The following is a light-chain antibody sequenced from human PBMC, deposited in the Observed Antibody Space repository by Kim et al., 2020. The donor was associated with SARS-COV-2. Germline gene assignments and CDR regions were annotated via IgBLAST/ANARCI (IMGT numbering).Light chain of an antibody. CDR2: GAS. Sequence: ATLSVSPGERATLSCRASQSVSSNLDWYQQKPGQAPRLLIYGASTRATGIPARFSGSGSGTEFTLTISSLQSEDFAVYYCQQYRGTFGQGTKLEI. CDR3: QQYRGT. V-gene: IGKV3-15*01. J-gene: IGKJ2*02. CDR1: QSVSSN.